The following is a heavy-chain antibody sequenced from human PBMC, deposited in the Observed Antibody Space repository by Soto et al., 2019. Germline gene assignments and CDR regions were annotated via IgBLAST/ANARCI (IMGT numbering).Heavy chain of an antibody. Sequence: PSETLSLTCAVYGGSFSGYYWSWIRQPPGKGLEWIGYISYSGSTNYNPSLKSRVTISVDTSNKQFSLKLSSVTAADTAVYYCARHPQYSGYYGIDFWGQGTLVTVSS. D-gene: IGHD5-12*01. V-gene: IGHV4-59*01. J-gene: IGHJ4*02. CDR2: ISYSGST. CDR1: GGSFSGYY. CDR3: ARHPQYSGYYGIDF.